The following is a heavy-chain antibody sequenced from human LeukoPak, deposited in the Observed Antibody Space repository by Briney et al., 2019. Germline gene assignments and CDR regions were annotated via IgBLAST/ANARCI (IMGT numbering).Heavy chain of an antibody. D-gene: IGHD3-3*01. J-gene: IGHJ3*02. CDR2: IYTSGST. CDR1: GGSISSYY. V-gene: IGHV4-4*07. Sequence: SETLSLTCTVSGGSISSYYWSWIRQPAGKELEWIGRIYTSGSTNYNPSLKSRVTMSVDTSKNQFSLKLSSVTAADTAVYYCARVLSITIFGVVTEQDAFDIWGQGTMVTVSS. CDR3: ARVLSITIFGVVTEQDAFDI.